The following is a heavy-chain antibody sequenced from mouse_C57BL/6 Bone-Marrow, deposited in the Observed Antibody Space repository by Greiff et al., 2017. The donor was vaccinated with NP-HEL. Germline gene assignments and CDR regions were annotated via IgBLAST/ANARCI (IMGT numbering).Heavy chain of an antibody. CDR2: ISYDGSN. Sequence: EVKLMESGPGLVKPSQSLSLTCSVTGYSITSGYYWNWIRQFPGNKLEWMGYISYDGSNNYNPSLKNRISITRDTSKNQFFLKLNSVTTEDTATYYCARDSSGPHCYAMDYWGQGTSVTVSS. D-gene: IGHD3-2*02. CDR1: GYSITSGYY. J-gene: IGHJ4*01. CDR3: ARDSSGPHCYAMDY. V-gene: IGHV3-6*01.